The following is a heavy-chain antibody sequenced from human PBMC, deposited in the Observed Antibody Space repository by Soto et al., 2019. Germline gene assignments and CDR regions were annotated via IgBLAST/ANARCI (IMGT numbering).Heavy chain of an antibody. J-gene: IGHJ5*02. V-gene: IGHV1-69*12. CDR1: GGTFSSYA. CDR2: IIPIFGTA. CDR3: ARGGPHKKWFDP. Sequence: QVQLVQSGAEVKKPGSSVKVSCKASGGTFSSYAVSWVRQAPGQGLEWMGGIIPIFGTANYAQKFQGRVKISAEESTSTAYMGLSSLRSEDTAVYYCARGGPHKKWFDPWGQGSLVTVSS. D-gene: IGHD2-21*01.